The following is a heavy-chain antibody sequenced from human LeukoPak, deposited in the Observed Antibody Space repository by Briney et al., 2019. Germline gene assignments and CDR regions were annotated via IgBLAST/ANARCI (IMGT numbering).Heavy chain of an antibody. J-gene: IGHJ4*02. V-gene: IGHV3-21*01. CDR2: IGSSSSYI. CDR3: ARSNHYYDSSGYFR. CDR1: GFTFSSYS. D-gene: IGHD3-22*01. Sequence: GGSLRLSCAASGFTFSSYSMNWGRQAPGKGVEGVSSIGSSSSYIYYADSVKGRFTISRDNAKNSLYLQMNSLRAEDTAVYYCARSNHYYDSSGYFRWGQGTLVTVSS.